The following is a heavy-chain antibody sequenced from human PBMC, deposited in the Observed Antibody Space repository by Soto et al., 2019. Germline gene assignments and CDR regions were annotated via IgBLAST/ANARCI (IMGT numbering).Heavy chain of an antibody. Sequence: QVQLVQSGAEVKKPGASVKVSCKASGYTFTSYDINWVRQATGQGLEYLGWINPNSGNTGYVKKCQGRVTMTRDTSMSKAYMELNTLRSEATAGYYCAGDIKSGDYSRWFDPWGPGTLVTVSS. CDR2: INPNSGNT. V-gene: IGHV1-8*01. D-gene: IGHD4-17*01. J-gene: IGHJ5*02. CDR3: AGDIKSGDYSRWFDP. CDR1: GYTFTSYD.